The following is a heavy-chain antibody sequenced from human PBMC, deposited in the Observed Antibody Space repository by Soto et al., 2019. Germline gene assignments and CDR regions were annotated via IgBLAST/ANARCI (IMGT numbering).Heavy chain of an antibody. J-gene: IGHJ4*02. Sequence: LSLTCAVYGGSFSGYYWSWIRQPPGKGLEWIGEINHSGGTTYNPSLKSRVTISVDTSKNQFSLKLTSMTAADTAVYFCARTKYCSSTTCYRGFDYWGRGTLVTVSS. CDR3: ARTKYCSSTTCYRGFDY. V-gene: IGHV4-34*01. D-gene: IGHD2-2*01. CDR2: INHSGGT. CDR1: GGSFSGYY.